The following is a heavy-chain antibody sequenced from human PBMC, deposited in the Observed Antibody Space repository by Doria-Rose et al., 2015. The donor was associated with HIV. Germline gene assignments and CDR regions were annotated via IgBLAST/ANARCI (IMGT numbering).Heavy chain of an antibody. CDR3: ARMGSYRELDY. Sequence: WNCIRQDPGKGLESLMYTYSPGTSDYSPSLKSRLNMAVDTSKNQFSLKLSFVTVADTAVYYCARMGSYRELDYWGQGARGIVSA. V-gene: IGHV4-31*02. D-gene: IGHD3-3*01. J-gene: IGHJ4*02. CDR2: TYSPGTS.